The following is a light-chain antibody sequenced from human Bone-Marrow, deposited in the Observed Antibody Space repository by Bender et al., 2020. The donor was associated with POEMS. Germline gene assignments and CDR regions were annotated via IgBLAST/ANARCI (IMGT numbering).Light chain of an antibody. V-gene: IGLV2-14*02. Sequence: QSALTQPASVSGSPGQSITISCTGTSSDVGSYNLVSWYQQHPGKAPKLMIHDVTERPSGVPDRFSASKSGNTASLTISGLQAEDEADYYCSSYTGSNTLIFGGGTKLTVL. CDR1: SSDVGSYNL. CDR3: SSYTGSNTLI. CDR2: DVT. J-gene: IGLJ2*01.